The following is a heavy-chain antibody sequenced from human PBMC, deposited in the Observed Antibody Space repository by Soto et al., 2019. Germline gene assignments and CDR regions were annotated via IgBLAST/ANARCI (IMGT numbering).Heavy chain of an antibody. CDR1: GFTFSVYG. CDR2: VSYDGSIK. CDR3: AKDGSHLAVAGTSPTSYFYGLAV. D-gene: IGHD6-19*01. Sequence: QVQLVESGGGVVQTGRSLRLSCAASGFTFSVYGMHWVRQAPGKGLEWVALVSYDGSIKYYADSVKGRFTISRDNHKNTLYLQMNSLRVEDTAVYYCAKDGSHLAVAGTSPTSYFYGLAVWGQGTTVTVSS. J-gene: IGHJ6*02. V-gene: IGHV3-30*18.